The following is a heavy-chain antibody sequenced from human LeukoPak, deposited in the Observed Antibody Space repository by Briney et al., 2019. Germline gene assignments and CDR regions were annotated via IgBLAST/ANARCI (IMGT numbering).Heavy chain of an antibody. J-gene: IGHJ4*02. CDR3: ARDRWDYDILTGGWNTFDY. D-gene: IGHD3-9*01. V-gene: IGHV1-18*01. CDR1: GYTFTSYG. Sequence: ASVKVSCKASGYTFTSYGINWVRQAPGQGLEWMGWINPFNSNTNYAQQLQGRVTMTTDASTSTAYTQMSSLMTDETAASYFARDRWDYDILTGGWNTFDYWGQGTLVSVSS. CDR2: INPFNSNT.